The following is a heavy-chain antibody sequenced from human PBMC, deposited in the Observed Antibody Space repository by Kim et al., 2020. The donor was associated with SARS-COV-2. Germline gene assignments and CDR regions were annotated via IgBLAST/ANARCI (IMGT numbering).Heavy chain of an antibody. Sequence: GGSLRLSCAASGFTFSNYAMSWVRQAPGKGLEWVSSISSGGDNTHLADSVKGRFTISRDNSKNTLYLQVNSLRAEDTALYYCAKGSGSGPRNNYFDYWGQGVLVTVSS. CDR2: ISSGGDNT. D-gene: IGHD2-15*01. CDR1: GFTFSNYA. J-gene: IGHJ4*02. CDR3: AKGSGSGPRNNYFDY. V-gene: IGHV3-23*01.